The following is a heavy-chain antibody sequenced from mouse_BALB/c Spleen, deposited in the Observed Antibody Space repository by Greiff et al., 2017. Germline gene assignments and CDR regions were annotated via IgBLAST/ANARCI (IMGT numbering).Heavy chain of an antibody. D-gene: IGHD2-1*01. J-gene: IGHJ1*01. V-gene: IGHV5-17*02. Sequence: EVKVVESGGGLVQPGGSRKLSCAASGFTFSSFGMHWVRQAPEKGLEWVAYISSGSSTIYYADTVKGRFTISRDNPKNTLFLQMTSLRSEDTAMYYCARGGNYSYWYFDVWGAGTTVTVSS. CDR3: ARGGNYSYWYFDV. CDR1: GFTFSSFG. CDR2: ISSGSSTI.